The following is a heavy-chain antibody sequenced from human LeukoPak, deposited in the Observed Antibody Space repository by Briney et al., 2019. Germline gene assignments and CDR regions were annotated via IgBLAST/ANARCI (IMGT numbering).Heavy chain of an antibody. CDR2: MKVDGSDI. CDR3: AGGRGWIYDS. CDR1: GFTFTNDF. D-gene: IGHD6-19*01. Sequence: QPGGSLRLSCAASGFTFTNDFMTWVRQAPGKGLEWVANMKVDGSDIHYVDSVKGRFTISSDNARNSLYLQMNTLRVEDTAVYYCAGGRGWIYDSWGRGTLVTVSS. J-gene: IGHJ4*02. V-gene: IGHV3-7*01.